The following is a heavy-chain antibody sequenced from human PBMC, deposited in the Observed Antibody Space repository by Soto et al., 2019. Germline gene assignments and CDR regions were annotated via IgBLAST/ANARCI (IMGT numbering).Heavy chain of an antibody. J-gene: IGHJ3*02. V-gene: IGHV4-59*08. CDR1: GRSISSYY. CDR3: ARQAGGYDYDAFDI. Sequence: SETLSLTCTISGRSISSYYWSWIRQPPVKGLECNGYIYYSGSTNYNPSLKSRVTISVDTSKNQFSLKLSSVTAADTAVYYCARQAGGYDYDAFDIWGQGTMVTVSS. CDR2: IYYSGST. D-gene: IGHD5-12*01.